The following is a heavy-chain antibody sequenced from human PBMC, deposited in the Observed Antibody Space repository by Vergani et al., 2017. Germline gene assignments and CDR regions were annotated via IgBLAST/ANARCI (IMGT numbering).Heavy chain of an antibody. V-gene: IGHV1-46*01. CDR3: ARAWYYDSSGYQANDDY. J-gene: IGHJ4*02. Sequence: QVQLVQSGAEVKKPGASVKVSCKASGYTFTSYYMHWVRQAPGQGLEWMGIINPSGGSTSYAQKCQGRVTMTRDTSTSTVYMELSSLRSEDTAVYYCARAWYYDSSGYQANDDYWGQGTLVTVSS. D-gene: IGHD3-22*01. CDR2: INPSGGST. CDR1: GYTFTSYY.